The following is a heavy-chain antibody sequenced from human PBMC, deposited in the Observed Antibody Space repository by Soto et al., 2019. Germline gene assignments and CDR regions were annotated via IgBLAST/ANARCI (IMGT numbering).Heavy chain of an antibody. CDR3: ARPRGVEMATIIGI. D-gene: IGHD5-12*01. J-gene: IGHJ4*02. Sequence: GGSLRLSCAASGFTSSSYSMNWVRQAPGKGLEWVSSISSSSSYIYYADSVKGRFTISRDNAKNSLYLQMNSLRAEDTAVYYCARPRGVEMATIIGIWGQGTLVTVSS. V-gene: IGHV3-21*01. CDR1: GFTSSSYS. CDR2: ISSSSSYI.